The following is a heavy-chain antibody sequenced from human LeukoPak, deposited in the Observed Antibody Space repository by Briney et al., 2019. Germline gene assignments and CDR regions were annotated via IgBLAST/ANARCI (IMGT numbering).Heavy chain of an antibody. Sequence: PGGSLRLSCAASGFTCSSYAMHWVRQAPGKGLEWVAVISYDGSNKYYADSVKGRFTISRDNSKNTLYLQMNSLRAEDTAVYYCARDPERYSYGPIIDYWGQGTLVTVSS. D-gene: IGHD5-18*01. CDR1: GFTCSSYA. CDR3: ARDPERYSYGPIIDY. CDR2: ISYDGSNK. V-gene: IGHV3-30*04. J-gene: IGHJ4*02.